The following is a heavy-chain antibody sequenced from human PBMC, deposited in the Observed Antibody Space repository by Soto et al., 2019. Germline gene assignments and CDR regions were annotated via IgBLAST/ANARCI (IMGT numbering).Heavy chain of an antibody. CDR1: GFTFSSYW. V-gene: IGHV3-7*01. CDR2: IKQDGSEK. J-gene: IGHJ6*02. Sequence: EVQLVESGGGLVQPGGSLRLSCAASGFTFSSYWMSWVRQAPGKGLEWVANIKQDGSEKYYVDSVKVRFTISRDNAKNSLYLQMNSLRAEDTAVYYCASDQLRYFQWVDDYYYYGMDVWGQGTTVTVSS. CDR3: ASDQLRYFQWVDDYYYYGMDV. D-gene: IGHD3-9*01.